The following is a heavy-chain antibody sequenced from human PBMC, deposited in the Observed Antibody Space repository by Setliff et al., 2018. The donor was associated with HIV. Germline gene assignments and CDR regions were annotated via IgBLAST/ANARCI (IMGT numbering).Heavy chain of an antibody. CDR2: ITGGGRDT. CDR3: ANGRHQLPTHKQSYYYYDMDV. V-gene: IGHV3-23*01. J-gene: IGHJ6*02. Sequence: GGSLRLSCEVSGFSFINYAMSWVRQAPGKGLEWVAAITGGGRDTYYIDSVKGRFTISRDNSKNTLYLQMNSLRAEDTAVYYCANGRHQLPTHKQSYYYYDMDVWGQGTTVTVSS. CDR1: GFSFINYA. D-gene: IGHD2-2*01.